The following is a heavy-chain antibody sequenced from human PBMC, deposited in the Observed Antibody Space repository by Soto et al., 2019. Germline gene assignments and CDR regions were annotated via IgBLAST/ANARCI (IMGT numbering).Heavy chain of an antibody. D-gene: IGHD3-10*01. CDR3: ARTYYYGSGSFN. V-gene: IGHV4-39*01. CDR2: IYYSGST. J-gene: IGHJ4*02. CDR1: GGSISSSSYY. Sequence: PSETLSLTCTVSGGSISSSSYYWGWIRQPPGKGLEWIGSIYYSGSTYYNPSLKSRVTISVDTSKNQSSLKLSSVTAADTAVYYCARTYYYGSGSFNWGQGTLVTVSS.